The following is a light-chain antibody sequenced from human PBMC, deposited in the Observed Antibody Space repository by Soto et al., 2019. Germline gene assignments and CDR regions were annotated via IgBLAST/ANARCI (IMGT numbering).Light chain of an antibody. CDR2: EVT. V-gene: IGLV2-14*01. J-gene: IGLJ1*01. Sequence: QSVLTHPASVSGSPGQSITVSCTGTSSDIGGYNYVSWYQQHPGKAPKLMVYEVTNRPSGVSDRFSGSKSGNTASLTISGLQADDEGYYYCSSYTSRSTLYVFGTGTKLTVL. CDR3: SSYTSRSTLYV. CDR1: SSDIGGYNY.